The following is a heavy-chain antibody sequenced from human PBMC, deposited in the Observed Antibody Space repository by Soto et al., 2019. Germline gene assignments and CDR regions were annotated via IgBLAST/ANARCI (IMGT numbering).Heavy chain of an antibody. J-gene: IGHJ5*02. Sequence: QVQLQESGPGLVKPSQTLSLTCTVSGGSISSGGYYWSWIRQHPGKGLEWIGYIDYSGSTHYNPSLKSRVTISVDTSKNQFSLKLSSVTAAATAVYYCARDLRIAVGNWFDPWGQGTLVTVSS. CDR1: GGSISSGGYY. V-gene: IGHV4-31*03. CDR3: ARDLRIAVGNWFDP. CDR2: IDYSGST. D-gene: IGHD6-19*01.